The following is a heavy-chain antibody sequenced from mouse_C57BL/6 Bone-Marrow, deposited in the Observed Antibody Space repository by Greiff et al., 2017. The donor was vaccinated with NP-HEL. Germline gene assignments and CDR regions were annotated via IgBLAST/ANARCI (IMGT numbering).Heavy chain of an antibody. CDR3: ARRCSSYFDY. J-gene: IGHJ2*01. V-gene: IGHV5-6*02. CDR1: GFTFSSYG. Sequence: VESGGDLVKPGGSLKLSCAASGFTFSSYGMSWVRQTPDKRLEWVATISSGGSYTYYPDSVKGRFTISRDNAKNTLYLQMSSLKSEDTAMYYCARRCSSYFDYWGQGTTLTVSS. D-gene: IGHD1-1*01. CDR2: ISSGGSYT.